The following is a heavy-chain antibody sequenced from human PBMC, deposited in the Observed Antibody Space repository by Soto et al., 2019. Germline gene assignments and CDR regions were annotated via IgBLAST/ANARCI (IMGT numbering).Heavy chain of an antibody. CDR2: TYYSGST. CDR3: ARGTGNVYYYYMDV. D-gene: IGHD1-1*01. V-gene: IGHV4-59*01. J-gene: IGHJ6*03. Sequence: PSETLSLTCTVSGGSISSYYWGWIRQPPGKGLEWIGYTYYSGSTNYNPSLKSRVTISVDTSKNQFSLKLSSVTAADTAVYYCARGTGNVYYYYMDVWGKGTTVTVSS. CDR1: GGSISSYY.